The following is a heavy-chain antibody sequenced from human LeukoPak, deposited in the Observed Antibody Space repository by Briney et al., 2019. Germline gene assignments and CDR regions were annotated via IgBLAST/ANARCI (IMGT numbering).Heavy chain of an antibody. V-gene: IGHV3-30*04. CDR3: ARGARGSSWVSFDY. CDR2: ISYDGSIK. Sequence: GGSLRLSCAASGFTFSSYAMHWVRQAPGKGLEWVAVISYDGSIKYYADSVKGRLTISRDSSKNTLYLQMNSLRAEDTAVYYCARGARGSSWVSFDYWGQGTLVTVSS. D-gene: IGHD6-13*01. J-gene: IGHJ4*02. CDR1: GFTFSSYA.